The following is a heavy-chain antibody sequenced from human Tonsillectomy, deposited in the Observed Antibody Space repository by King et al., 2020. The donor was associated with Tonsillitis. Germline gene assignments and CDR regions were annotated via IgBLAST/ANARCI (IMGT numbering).Heavy chain of an antibody. CDR2: IKQDGSEK. D-gene: IGHD4-17*01. CDR1: GFTFSSYW. J-gene: IGHJ4*02. CDR3: ARDWPSTGDYART. V-gene: IGHV3-7*01. Sequence: VQLVESGGGLVQPGGSLRLSCAASGFTFSSYWMSWVRQAPGKGLEWVANIKQDGSEKYYVDSVKGRFTISRDNAKNTVYLQMNSLRAEETAVYYCARDWPSTGDYARTWGQGILVTVSS.